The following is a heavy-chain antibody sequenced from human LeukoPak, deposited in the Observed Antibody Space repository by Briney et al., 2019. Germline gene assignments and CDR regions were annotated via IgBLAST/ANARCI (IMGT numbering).Heavy chain of an antibody. CDR1: GFTFSSYE. CDR2: ISSSGTTI. V-gene: IGHV3-48*03. D-gene: IGHD6-19*01. J-gene: IGHJ4*02. Sequence: GGSLRLSCAASGFTFSSYEMHWVRQAPGKGLEWVSYISSSGTTIYYADSVKGRFTISRDNAKNSLYLQMNSLRAEDTAIYYCAREDSSGLDYWGQGTLVTVSS. CDR3: AREDSSGLDY.